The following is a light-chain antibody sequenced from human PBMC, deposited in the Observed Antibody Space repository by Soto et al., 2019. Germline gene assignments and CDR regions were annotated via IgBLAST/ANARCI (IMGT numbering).Light chain of an antibody. CDR3: QQYGSSPYT. CDR2: GAS. CDR1: QSVSSSS. Sequence: EIVLTQSPGTLSLSPGERATLPCRPSQSVSSSSLAWYQQKPGQAPRLLIYGASSRATGIPDRFSGSGSGTDFTLTISRLEPEDFAVYYCQQYGSSPYTFGQGTKLEIK. J-gene: IGKJ2*01. V-gene: IGKV3-20*01.